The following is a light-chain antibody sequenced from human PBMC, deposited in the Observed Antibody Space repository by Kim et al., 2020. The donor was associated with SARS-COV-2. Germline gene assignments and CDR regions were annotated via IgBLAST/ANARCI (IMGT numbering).Light chain of an antibody. CDR3: AAWDASLNGWV. CDR1: NSNIGTNT. CDR2: ANN. J-gene: IGLJ3*02. V-gene: IGLV1-44*01. Sequence: GQRVTISCSGGNSNIGTNTVNWYQQFPGTAPKLLIYANNRRPSGVPDRFSGSKSDTSASLAISGLQSEDEADYFCAAWDASLNGWVFGGGTQLTVL.